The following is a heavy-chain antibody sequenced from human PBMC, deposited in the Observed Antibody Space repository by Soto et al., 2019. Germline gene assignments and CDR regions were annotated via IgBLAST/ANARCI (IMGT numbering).Heavy chain of an antibody. J-gene: IGHJ4*02. CDR1: GGSFSGYY. CDR3: ARGPGSGWYVRAFDY. V-gene: IGHV4-34*01. Sequence: SETLSLTCAVYGGSFSGYYWSWIRQPPGKGLEWIGEINHRGSTNYNPSLKSRVTISVDTSKNQFSLKLGSVTAADTAVYYCARGPGSGWYVRAFDYWGQGTLVTVSS. CDR2: INHRGST. D-gene: IGHD6-19*01.